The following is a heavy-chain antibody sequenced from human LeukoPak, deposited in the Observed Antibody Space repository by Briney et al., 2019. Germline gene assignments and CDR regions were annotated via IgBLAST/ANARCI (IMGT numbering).Heavy chain of an antibody. J-gene: IGHJ4*02. D-gene: IGHD3-3*01. V-gene: IGHV4-34*01. Sequence: PSETLSLTCAVYGGSFSGYYWSWIRQPPGKGLEWIGEINHSGSTNYNPSLKSRVTISVDTSKNQFSLKLSSVTAADTAVYYCASTEYDFWSGYVRTDYWGQGTLVTVSS. CDR2: INHSGST. CDR1: GGSFSGYY. CDR3: ASTEYDFWSGYVRTDY.